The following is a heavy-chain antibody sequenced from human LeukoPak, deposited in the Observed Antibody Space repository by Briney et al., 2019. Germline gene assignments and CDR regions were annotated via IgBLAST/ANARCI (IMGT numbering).Heavy chain of an antibody. CDR2: IYYSGNT. D-gene: IGHD6-13*01. Sequence: SETLSLTCTVSGGSISNYYWGWIRQPPGKGLEWIGSIYYSGNTYYNPSLKSRVTISIDTSKNQFSLKLSSVTAADTAVYYCARAVASAAPFDPWGQGTLVTVSS. V-gene: IGHV4-39*01. J-gene: IGHJ5*02. CDR3: ARAVASAAPFDP. CDR1: GGSISNYY.